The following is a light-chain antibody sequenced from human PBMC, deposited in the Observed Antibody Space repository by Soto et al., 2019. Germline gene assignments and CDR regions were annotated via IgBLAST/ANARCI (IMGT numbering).Light chain of an antibody. CDR1: NIGSKS. J-gene: IGLJ1*01. CDR3: QVWDTISDHDV. CDR2: VDS. Sequence: SYELTQPPSVSVAPGQTARITCGGNNIGSKSVHWYQQRPGQAPVLVIYVDSDRPSGIPDRFSASTSGNTAALTISRVEAGDEADYYCQVWDTISDHDVFGSGTKVTVL. V-gene: IGLV3-21*02.